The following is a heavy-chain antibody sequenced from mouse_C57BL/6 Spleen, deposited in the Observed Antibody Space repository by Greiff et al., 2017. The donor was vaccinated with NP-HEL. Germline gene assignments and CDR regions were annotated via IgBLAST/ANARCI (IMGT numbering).Heavy chain of an antibody. CDR1: GYTFTSYT. J-gene: IGHJ2*01. CDR2: INPSSGYT. D-gene: IGHD1-1*01. Sequence: VQLQQSGAELARPGASVKMSCKASGYTFTSYTMHWVKQRPGQGLEWIGYINPSSGYTKYNQKFKEKATLTADKSSSTAYLQLSSLTSDDSAVYYCAVGYYGISYYFDYWGQGTTLTVSS. V-gene: IGHV1-4*01. CDR3: AVGYYGISYYFDY.